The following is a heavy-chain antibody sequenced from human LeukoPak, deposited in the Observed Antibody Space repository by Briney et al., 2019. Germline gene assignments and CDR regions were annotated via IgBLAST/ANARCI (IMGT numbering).Heavy chain of an antibody. CDR3: ATVGAYSYGYNY. D-gene: IGHD5-18*01. CDR2: INPNSGGT. Sequence: ASVKVSCKASGYTLTGYYMHWVRQAPGQGLEWMGWINPNSGGTNYAQKFQGRVTMTRDTSISTAYMELSRLRSDDTAVYYCATVGAYSYGYNYWGQGTLVTVSS. CDR1: GYTLTGYY. V-gene: IGHV1-2*02. J-gene: IGHJ4*02.